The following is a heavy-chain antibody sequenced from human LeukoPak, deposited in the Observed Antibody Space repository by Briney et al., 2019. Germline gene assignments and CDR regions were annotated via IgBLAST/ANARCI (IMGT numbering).Heavy chain of an antibody. Sequence: GGSLRLSCAASGSTFSSHGMHWVRQAPGKGLEWLAVISYDGSNKYYAGSVKGRFTMSRENSKNTLYLKMNSLREKNTAVYYCTKDRANAYYNILTPASAMDVWGKGTTVTVSS. CDR3: TKDRANAYYNILTPASAMDV. D-gene: IGHD3-9*01. CDR1: GSTFSSHG. J-gene: IGHJ6*04. CDR2: ISYDGSNK. V-gene: IGHV3-30*18.